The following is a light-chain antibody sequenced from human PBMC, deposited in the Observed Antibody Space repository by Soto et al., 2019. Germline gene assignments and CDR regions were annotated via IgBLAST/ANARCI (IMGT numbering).Light chain of an antibody. CDR3: QQYKSYWT. J-gene: IGKJ1*01. CDR1: QSIGTW. CDR2: DVS. Sequence: DIQMTQSPSTLSASVVDGVTITCRASQSIGTWLAWYQQKPGKAPKVLIYDVSTLKSGVPSRFSGSASGTEFTLSISSLQPDDFATYYCQQYKSYWTFGQGTKVDIK. V-gene: IGKV1-5*01.